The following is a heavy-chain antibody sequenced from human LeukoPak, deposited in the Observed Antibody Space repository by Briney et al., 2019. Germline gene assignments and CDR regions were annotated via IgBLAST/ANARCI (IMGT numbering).Heavy chain of an antibody. CDR3: ARARAVAGPDAFDI. CDR1: GFTFSGYS. D-gene: IGHD6-19*01. CDR2: ISSSSRDI. Sequence: GGSLRLSCAASGFTFSGYSMNWGRQAPGKGLEWVSAISSSSRDIYYADSLTGRFTISRDNAKNSLYLQMTSLRAEDTAVYYCARARAVAGPDAFDIWGQGTMVTVSS. J-gene: IGHJ3*02. V-gene: IGHV3-21*06.